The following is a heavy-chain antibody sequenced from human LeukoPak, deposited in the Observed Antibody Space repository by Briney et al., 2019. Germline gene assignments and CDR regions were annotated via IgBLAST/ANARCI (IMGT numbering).Heavy chain of an antibody. CDR1: KFTFSNYA. J-gene: IGHJ4*02. Sequence: PGGSLRLSCTAFKFTFSNYAMSWVRQAPGKGLEWVSVISRSGGSTYYADSVKGRFTISRDNSKDTLFLQMNSLRTEDTAVYYCAKRSNFWTGYLDYWGQGALVTVSS. D-gene: IGHD3/OR15-3a*01. V-gene: IGHV3-23*01. CDR2: ISRSGGST. CDR3: AKRSNFWTGYLDY.